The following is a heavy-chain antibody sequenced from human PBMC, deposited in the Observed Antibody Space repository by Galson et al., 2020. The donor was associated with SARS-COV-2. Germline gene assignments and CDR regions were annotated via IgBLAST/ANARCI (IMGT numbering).Heavy chain of an antibody. J-gene: IGHJ4*02. Sequence: GESLKISCAASGFTFSSYSMNWVRQAPGKGLEWVSSISNSSSYIYYADSVKGRFTISRDNAKNSLHLQMNSLRAEDTAVYYCARGRMGYCSGGSCYEGGFWGQGTLVIVSS. CDR1: GFTFSSYS. D-gene: IGHD2-15*01. CDR2: ISNSSSYI. CDR3: ARGRMGYCSGGSCYEGGF. V-gene: IGHV3-21*01.